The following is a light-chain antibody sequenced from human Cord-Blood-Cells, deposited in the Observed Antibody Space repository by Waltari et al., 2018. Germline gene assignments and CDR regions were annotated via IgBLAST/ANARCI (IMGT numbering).Light chain of an antibody. CDR3: SSYAGSNNVV. Sequence: QSALTQPPSASGSPGQSVTISCTGTSSDVGGYNYVSWYQQHPAKAPKLMIYEVSKRPPGVPDRFSGPKSGNTASLTVSGLQAEDEADYYCSSYAGSNNVVFGGGTKLTVL. CDR2: EVS. J-gene: IGLJ2*01. V-gene: IGLV2-8*01. CDR1: SSDVGGYNY.